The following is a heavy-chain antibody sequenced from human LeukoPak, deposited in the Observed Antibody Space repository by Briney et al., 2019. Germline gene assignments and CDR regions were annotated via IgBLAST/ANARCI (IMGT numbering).Heavy chain of an antibody. CDR3: ARAPGSTSCYGCEGPGEFDP. J-gene: IGHJ5*02. V-gene: IGHV4-4*07. D-gene: IGHD2-2*01. CDR1: GGSISSYY. CDR2: IYTSGST. Sequence: PSETLSLTCTVSGGSISSYYWSWIRQPAGKGLEWIGRIYTSGSTNYNPSLKSRVTMSVDTSKNQFSLKLSSVTAADTAVYYCARAPGSTSCYGCEGPGEFDPWGQGTLVTVSS.